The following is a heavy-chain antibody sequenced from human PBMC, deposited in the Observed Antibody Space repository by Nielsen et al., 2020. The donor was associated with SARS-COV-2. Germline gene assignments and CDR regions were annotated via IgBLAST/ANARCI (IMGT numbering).Heavy chain of an antibody. J-gene: IGHJ6*02. V-gene: IGHV1-2*02. CDR2: INPNSGGT. D-gene: IGHD2-15*01. CDR3: ARGDFIVVVPTSTGYYYGMDV. Sequence: WVRQAPGQGLEWMGWINPNSGGTNYAQKFQGRVTMTRDTSISTAYMELSRLRSDDTAVYYCARGDFIVVVPTSTGYYYGMDVWGQGTTVTSP.